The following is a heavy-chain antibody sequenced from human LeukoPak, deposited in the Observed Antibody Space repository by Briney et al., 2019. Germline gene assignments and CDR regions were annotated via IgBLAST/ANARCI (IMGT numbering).Heavy chain of an antibody. CDR2: ISGSGGST. D-gene: IGHD5-18*01. CDR3: AKSVSGYSYGAIDY. V-gene: IGHV3-23*01. J-gene: IGHJ4*02. CDR1: GFAFSSYA. Sequence: ERSLRLSCAASGFAFSSYAMSWFRQAPGKGLPWVSAISGSGGSTYYADSVKGRFTISRDNSKNTLYLQMNSLRAEDTAVYYCAKSVSGYSYGAIDYWGQGTLVTVSS.